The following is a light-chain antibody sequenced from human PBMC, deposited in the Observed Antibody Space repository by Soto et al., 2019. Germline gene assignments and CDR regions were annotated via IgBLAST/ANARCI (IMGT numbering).Light chain of an antibody. CDR2: EGS. V-gene: IGLV2-23*03. Sequence: QSVLTQPASVSGSPGQSITISCTGTSSDVGSYNLVSWYQQHPGKAPKLMIYEGSKRPSGVSNRFSGSKSGNTASLTISGLQAEDEAHYYCCSYAGSSTFSYVFGTGTKLTVL. CDR3: CSYAGSSTFSYV. CDR1: SSDVGSYNL. J-gene: IGLJ1*01.